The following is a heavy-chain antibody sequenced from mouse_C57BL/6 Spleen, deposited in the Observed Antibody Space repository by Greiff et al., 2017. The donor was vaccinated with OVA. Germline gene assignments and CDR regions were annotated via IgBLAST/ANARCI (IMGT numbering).Heavy chain of an antibody. CDR1: GFTFSDYY. V-gene: IGHV5-12*01. Sequence: EVKLEESGGGLVQPGGSLKLSCAASGFTFSDYYMYWVRQTPEKRLEWVAYISNGGGSTYYPDTVKGRFTISRDNAKNTLYLQMSRLKSEDTAMYYCARRWDGWYFDVWGTGTTVTVSS. CDR2: ISNGGGST. J-gene: IGHJ1*03. CDR3: ARRWDGWYFDV. D-gene: IGHD4-1*01.